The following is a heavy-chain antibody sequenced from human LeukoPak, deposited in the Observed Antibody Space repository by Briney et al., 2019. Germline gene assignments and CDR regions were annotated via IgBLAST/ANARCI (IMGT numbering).Heavy chain of an antibody. CDR2: ISGTGGTT. D-gene: IGHD6-13*01. CDR3: ARDGVAAGT. CDR1: GFTFSNYG. J-gene: IGHJ4*02. V-gene: IGHV3-23*01. Sequence: GGSLRLSCAASGFTFSNYGMNWVRQAPGKGLEWVSRISGTGGTTFYADSVKGRFTISRDNAKNSLYLQMNSLRAEDTAVYYCARDGVAAGTWGQGTLVTVSS.